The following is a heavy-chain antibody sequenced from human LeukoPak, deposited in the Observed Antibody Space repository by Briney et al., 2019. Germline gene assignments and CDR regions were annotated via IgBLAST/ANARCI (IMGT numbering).Heavy chain of an antibody. V-gene: IGHV3-7*01. D-gene: IGHD6-19*01. J-gene: IGHJ4*02. CDR2: IKPDGSQK. CDR1: GFTFSNYW. CDR3: ANSGWSLRDY. Sequence: GGSLRLSCEASGFTFSNYWMSWVRQAPGKGLEWVANIKPDGSQKYYVGSVKGRFSISRDNAENSLYLQMNSLRAEDTAVYYCANSGWSLRDYWGQGTLVTVSS.